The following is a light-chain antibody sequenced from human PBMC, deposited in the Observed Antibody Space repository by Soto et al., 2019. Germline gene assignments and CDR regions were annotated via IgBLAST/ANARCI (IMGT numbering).Light chain of an antibody. Sequence: QSVLTQPPSVSGAPGQRVTISCTGSSSNIGAGYDVHWYQQLPGTAPKLLIYDNSNRPSGVPDRFSGSKSGTSASLAITGLQAEDEADYFCKSYAGSNTYVFGSGTKVTVL. CDR3: KSYAGSNTYV. J-gene: IGLJ1*01. CDR1: SSNIGAGYD. V-gene: IGLV1-40*01. CDR2: DNS.